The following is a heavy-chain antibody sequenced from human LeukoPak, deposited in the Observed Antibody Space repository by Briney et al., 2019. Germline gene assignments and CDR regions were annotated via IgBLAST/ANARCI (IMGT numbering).Heavy chain of an antibody. V-gene: IGHV3-74*01. CDR2: INTDGSTT. J-gene: IGHJ5*02. CDR1: GFTFSSNW. CDR3: ARALEGTRFDP. D-gene: IGHD3-10*01. Sequence: GGSLRLSCAASGFTFSSNWMHWVRHAPGKGLVWVSRINTDGSTTTYADSVKGRFTISRDNAKNTLYLQMNSLRDEDTAVYYCARALEGTRFDPWGQGTLVTVSS.